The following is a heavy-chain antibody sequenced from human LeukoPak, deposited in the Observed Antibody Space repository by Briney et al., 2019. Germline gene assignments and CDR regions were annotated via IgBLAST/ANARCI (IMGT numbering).Heavy chain of an antibody. CDR1: GFTFDDYA. J-gene: IGHJ4*02. D-gene: IGHD3-22*01. CDR3: ARDRGRYYDSRGFYWGYYFDS. CDR2: ISGSGDST. V-gene: IGHV3-23*01. Sequence: GRSLRLSCAASGFTFDDYAMHWVRQAPGKGLEWVSTISGSGDSTYYADSVKGRFTISRDNSKDTLYLQMSSVRVDDTAVYYCARDRGRYYDSRGFYWGYYFDSWGQGTRVTVPT.